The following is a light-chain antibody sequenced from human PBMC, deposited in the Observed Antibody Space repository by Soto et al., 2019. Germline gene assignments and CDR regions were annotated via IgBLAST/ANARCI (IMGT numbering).Light chain of an antibody. J-gene: IGLJ1*01. Sequence: QSALTQHASVSGSPGQSITISCTGTSSDVGGYNYVSWYQQHPGKAPKLMIYEVSNRPSGVSNRFSGSKSGNTASLTISGLQAEDEAVYYCSSYTSSSTPYVFGTGTKVTVL. CDR2: EVS. V-gene: IGLV2-14*01. CDR1: SSDVGGYNY. CDR3: SSYTSSSTPYV.